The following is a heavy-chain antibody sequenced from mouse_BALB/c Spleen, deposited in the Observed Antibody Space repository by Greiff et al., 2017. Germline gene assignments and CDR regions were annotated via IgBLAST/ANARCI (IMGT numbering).Heavy chain of an antibody. Sequence: EVKLVESGGGLVKPGGSLKLSCAASGFTFSSYAMSWVRQTPAKRLEWVATISSGGSYTYYPASVKGRFTISRDNAKNTLYLQMSSLRSEDTAMYYCARRDYYGSEVDYWGQGTTLTVSS. CDR3: ARRDYYGSEVDY. D-gene: IGHD1-1*01. J-gene: IGHJ2*01. V-gene: IGHV5-9-3*01. CDR1: GFTFSSYA. CDR2: ISSGGSYT.